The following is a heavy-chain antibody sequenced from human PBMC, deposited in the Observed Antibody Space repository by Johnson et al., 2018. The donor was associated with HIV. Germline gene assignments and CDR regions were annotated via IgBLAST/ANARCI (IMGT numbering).Heavy chain of an antibody. J-gene: IGHJ3*02. CDR3: ARDGSSSSWNAFDI. CDR2: ISSSASTI. V-gene: IGHV3-11*04. Sequence: QVQVVESGGGLVKPGGSLRLSCAASGFTFSDYYMSWIRQAPGKGLEWVSYISSSASTIYYADSVKGRFTISRDNAKNSLALQMNSLRAEDTAVYYCARDGSSSSWNAFDIWGQGTMVTVSS. CDR1: GFTFSDYY. D-gene: IGHD6-6*01.